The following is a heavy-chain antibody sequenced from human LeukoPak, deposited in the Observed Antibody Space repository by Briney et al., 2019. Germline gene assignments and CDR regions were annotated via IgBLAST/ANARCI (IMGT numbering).Heavy chain of an antibody. J-gene: IGHJ4*02. CDR1: GGSISSGGYS. D-gene: IGHD3-16*02. V-gene: IGHV4-30-2*01. CDR3: ARVSSNYDYVWGSYRVEDYFDY. Sequence: SETLSLTCAVSGGSISSGGYSWSWIRQPPGKGLEWIGYIYHSGSTYYNPSLKSRVTISVDRSKNQFSLKPSSVTAADTAVYYCARVSSNYDYVWGSYRVEDYFDYWGQGTLVTVSS. CDR2: IYHSGST.